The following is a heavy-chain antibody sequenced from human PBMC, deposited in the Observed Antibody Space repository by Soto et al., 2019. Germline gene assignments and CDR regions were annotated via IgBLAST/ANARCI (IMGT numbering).Heavy chain of an antibody. CDR2: ISYDGSNK. CDR1: GFTFSSYG. V-gene: IGHV3-30*18. J-gene: IGHJ5*02. D-gene: IGHD3-3*01. CDR3: AKDQSTGRLLDYNWFDP. Sequence: GGSLRLSCAASGFTFSSYGMHWVRQAPGKGLEWVAVISYDGSNKYYADSVKGRFTISRDNSKNTPYLQMNSLRAEDTAVYYCAKDQSTGRLLDYNWFDPWGQGTLVTVSS.